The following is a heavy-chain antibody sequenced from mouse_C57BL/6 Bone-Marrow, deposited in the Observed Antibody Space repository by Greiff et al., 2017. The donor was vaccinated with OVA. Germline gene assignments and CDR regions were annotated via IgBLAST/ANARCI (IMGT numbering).Heavy chain of an antibody. CDR1: GYTFTSYR. J-gene: IGHJ2*01. CDR2: IDPSDSYT. Sequence: QVQLQQPGAELVKPGASVKLSCKASGYTFTSYRMQWVKQRPGQGLEWIGEIDPSDSYTNYNQKFKGKATLTVDTSSSTAYMQLSSLTSEDSAVYYCARNSDYFDYWGQGTTLTVSS. CDR3: ARNSDYFDY. V-gene: IGHV1-50*01.